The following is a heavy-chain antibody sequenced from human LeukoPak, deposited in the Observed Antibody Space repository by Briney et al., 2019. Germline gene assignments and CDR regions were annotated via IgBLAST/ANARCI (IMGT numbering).Heavy chain of an antibody. D-gene: IGHD6-19*01. V-gene: IGHV3-9*01. Sequence: GGSLRLSCAASGFTFDDYAMHWVRQAPGKGLEWVSGISWNSGSIAYADSVKGRFTISRDNAKKSLYLQMNSLRAEDTALYYCTKDSSYSSAWYYFDYWGQGTLVTVSS. CDR3: TKDSSYSSAWYYFDY. CDR1: GFTFDDYA. CDR2: ISWNSGSI. J-gene: IGHJ4*02.